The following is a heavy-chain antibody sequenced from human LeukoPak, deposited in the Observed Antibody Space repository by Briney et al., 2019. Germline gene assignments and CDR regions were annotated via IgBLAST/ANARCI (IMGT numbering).Heavy chain of an antibody. CDR3: ARGYDSSGYLFY. CDR1: EFTFSNYA. CDR2: IRGSSGGT. D-gene: IGHD3-22*01. V-gene: IGHV3-23*01. Sequence: GGSLRLSCAASEFTFSNYAMSWVRQAPGKGLEWVSAIRGSSGGTYYADSVKGRFTISRDNSNSTLYLQMNSLRAEDTAVYYCARGYDSSGYLFYWGQGTLVTVSS. J-gene: IGHJ4*02.